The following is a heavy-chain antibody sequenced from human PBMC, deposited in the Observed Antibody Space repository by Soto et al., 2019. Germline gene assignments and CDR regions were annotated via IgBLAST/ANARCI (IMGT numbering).Heavy chain of an antibody. J-gene: IGHJ3*02. D-gene: IGHD2-2*01. V-gene: IGHV4-59*12. CDR3: ARPRDVYSTSGAFDI. Sequence: SGTLTLTCTVSGDSIRNSYYWNWIRQPPGKGLDWIGYIYYSGITYYNPSLKSRVTMSVDPSKNQFSLTLTSVTATDTAVYYCARPRDVYSTSGAFDIWGQGTMVTVSS. CDR1: GDSIRNSYY. CDR2: IYYSGIT.